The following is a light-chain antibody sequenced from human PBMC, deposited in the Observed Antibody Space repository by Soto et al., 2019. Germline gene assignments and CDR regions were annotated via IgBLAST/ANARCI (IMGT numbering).Light chain of an antibody. CDR2: EVS. CDR1: SRDVGGYNY. J-gene: IGLJ3*02. Sequence: QSALTQPASVSGSPGQSITISCTGTSRDVGGYNYVSCYQQHPGKAPKIMIYEVSNRPSGVSNRFSGSKSGNTASLTISGLQAEDEADYYCSSYTSSSTLVFGGGTKRTVL. V-gene: IGLV2-14*01. CDR3: SSYTSSSTLV.